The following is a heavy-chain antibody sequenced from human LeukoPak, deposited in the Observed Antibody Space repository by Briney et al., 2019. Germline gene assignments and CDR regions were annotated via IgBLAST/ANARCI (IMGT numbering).Heavy chain of an antibody. CDR2: FDPEDGET. V-gene: IGHV1-24*01. CDR3: ARDIISYYDSSGYSGHWFDP. Sequence: ASVKVSCKVSGYTLTELSMHWVRQAPGKGLEWMGGFDPEDGETIYAQKFQGRVTMTEDTSTDTAYMELSSLRSEDTAVYYCARDIISYYDSSGYSGHWFDPWGQGTLVTVSS. J-gene: IGHJ5*02. D-gene: IGHD3-22*01. CDR1: GYTLTELS.